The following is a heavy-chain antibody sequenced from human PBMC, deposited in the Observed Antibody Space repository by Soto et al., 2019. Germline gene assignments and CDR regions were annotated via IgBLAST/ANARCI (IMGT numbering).Heavy chain of an antibody. J-gene: IGHJ4*02. CDR1: GFAFSSFG. CDR2: IWYDGSDK. V-gene: IGHV3-33*06. CDR3: VKGTRPLPNISGLIYGRY. D-gene: IGHD6-19*01. Sequence: GGSLRLSCAASGFAFSSFGMHWVRQASGKGLEWVAIIWYDGSDKYYADSVKGRFTTSRDNSKNTVFLQMDNLRAEDTAVYFCVKGTRPLPNISGLIYGRYWGQGTPVTVSS.